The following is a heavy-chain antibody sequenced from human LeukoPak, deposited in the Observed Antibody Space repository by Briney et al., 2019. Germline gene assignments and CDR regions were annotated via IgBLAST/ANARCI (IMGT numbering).Heavy chain of an antibody. CDR1: GFTFNYAW. CDR2: TVSEIDGGTT. D-gene: IGHD1-7*01. J-gene: IGHJ6*02. Sequence: PGGSLRLSCAASGFTFNYAWMSWVRQVPGKGLEWVGQTVSEIDGGTTDYATPVKGRFTISRDDSKSTLYLQMNSLKIEDTAVYYCTTDEDWNYARKDVWGQGATVIVSS. V-gene: IGHV3-15*04. CDR3: TTDEDWNYARKDV.